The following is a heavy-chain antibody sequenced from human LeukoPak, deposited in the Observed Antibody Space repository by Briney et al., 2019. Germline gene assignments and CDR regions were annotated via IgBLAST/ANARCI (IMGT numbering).Heavy chain of an antibody. CDR1: VFAFSSYS. CDR2: ISGSGDNT. Sequence: GGSVRLSCAASVFAFSSYSMSWVRQAPGKGLEWVSDISGSGDNTYYADSVKGRFTISRDNSKNTLYVQVNSLGTEDTAAYYCAKGSYYDSSGSFYFDYWGQGTLVTVSS. J-gene: IGHJ4*02. V-gene: IGHV3-23*01. CDR3: AKGSYYDSSGSFYFDY. D-gene: IGHD3-22*01.